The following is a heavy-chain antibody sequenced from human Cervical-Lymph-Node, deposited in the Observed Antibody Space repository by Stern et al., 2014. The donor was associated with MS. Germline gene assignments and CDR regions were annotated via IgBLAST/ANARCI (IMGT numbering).Heavy chain of an antibody. D-gene: IGHD4-23*01. Sequence: VQLVQSGAEVKKPGSSVKVSCKASGDTFSRNAISWVRQAPGQGLEWMGEIVPVFDKANYAQQFQGRVTITADESTSTAYMELRSLRSQYTAVYYFAQEHRGGNFEYWGQGTLVTVSS. CDR2: IVPVFDKA. CDR3: AQEHRGGNFEY. CDR1: GDTFSRNA. J-gene: IGHJ4*02. V-gene: IGHV1-69*01.